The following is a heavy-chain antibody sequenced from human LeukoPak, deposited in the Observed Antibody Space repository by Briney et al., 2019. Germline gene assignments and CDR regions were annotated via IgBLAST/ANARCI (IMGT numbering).Heavy chain of an antibody. V-gene: IGHV4-39*07. D-gene: IGHD3-22*01. Sequence: SETLSLTCTVSGGSISSSSYYWGWIRQPPGKGLEWIGSIYYSGSTYYNPSLKSRVTISVDTSKNQFSLKLSSVTAADTAVYYCARVPLAAYYDSSGYQGYFDLWGRGTLVTVSS. CDR3: ARVPLAAYYDSSGYQGYFDL. CDR2: IYYSGST. J-gene: IGHJ2*01. CDR1: GGSISSSSYY.